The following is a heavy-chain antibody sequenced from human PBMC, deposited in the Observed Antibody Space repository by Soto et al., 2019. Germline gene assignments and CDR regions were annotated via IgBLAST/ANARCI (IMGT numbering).Heavy chain of an antibody. D-gene: IGHD2-2*01. CDR1: GFTFSSYG. Sequence: PGGSLRLSCAASGFTFSSYGMHWVRQAPGKGLEWVAVIWYDGSNKYYADSVKGRFTISRDNSKNTLYLQMNSLRAEDTAVYYCARDFHPGVPPMRYCSSTSCYAPWFDPWGQGTLVTVSS. CDR3: ARDFHPGVPPMRYCSSTSCYAPWFDP. V-gene: IGHV3-33*01. J-gene: IGHJ5*02. CDR2: IWYDGSNK.